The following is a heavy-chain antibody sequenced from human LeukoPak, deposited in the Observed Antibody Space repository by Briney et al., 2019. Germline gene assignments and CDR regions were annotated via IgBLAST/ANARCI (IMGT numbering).Heavy chain of an antibody. Sequence: GGSLRLSCAASGFTFSSNYMSWVRQAPGKGLEWVSVIYSGGSTYYADSVTGRFTISRDNSKNTLYLQMNSVRAEDTPVYYCGRGGPGYYFDYWGQGTLVTVSS. CDR2: IYSGGST. V-gene: IGHV3-66*01. J-gene: IGHJ4*02. CDR3: GRGGPGYYFDY. CDR1: GFTFSSNY.